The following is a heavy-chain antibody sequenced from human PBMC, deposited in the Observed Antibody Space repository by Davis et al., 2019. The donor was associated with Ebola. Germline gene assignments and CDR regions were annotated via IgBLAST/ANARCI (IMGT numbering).Heavy chain of an antibody. J-gene: IGHJ4*02. D-gene: IGHD2-21*02. CDR3: LGVTDY. V-gene: IGHV3-9*01. CDR1: GFTFDDYA. CDR2: ISWNSGGI. Sequence: SLKISCAASGFTFDDYAMHWVRQAPGKGLEWVSGISWNSGGIGYADSVKGRFTISRDNAKNSLYLQMNSLRAEDTALYYCLGVTDYWGQGTLVTVSS.